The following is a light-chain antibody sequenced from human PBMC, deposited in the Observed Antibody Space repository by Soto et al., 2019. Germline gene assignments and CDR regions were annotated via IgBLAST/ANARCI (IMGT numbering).Light chain of an antibody. CDR3: QQYKNWPT. CDR1: QSVNSN. CDR2: GAS. Sequence: EIVMTQSPATLSVSPGERATLSCRASQSVNSNLAWYQQKPGQAPRLLIYGASTRATGVPARFSGSGSGTEFTLTVSSLQSEDCAVYFCQQYKNWPTFGQGTKVEIK. V-gene: IGKV3-15*01. J-gene: IGKJ1*01.